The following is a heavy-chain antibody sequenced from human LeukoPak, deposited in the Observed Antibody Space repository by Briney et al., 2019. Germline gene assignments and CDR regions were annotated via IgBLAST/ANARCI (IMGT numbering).Heavy chain of an antibody. CDR3: AKDLPSYCGGDCYSGFDY. V-gene: IGHV3-23*01. Sequence: GGSLRLSCAASGFTYSSYAMSWVRQGPGKGLEWVSAISGSGGSTYYADSVKGRFTISRDNSKNTLYLQMNSLRAEDTAVYYCAKDLPSYCGGDCYSGFDYWGQGTLVTASS. CDR1: GFTYSSYA. CDR2: ISGSGGST. D-gene: IGHD2-21*02. J-gene: IGHJ4*02.